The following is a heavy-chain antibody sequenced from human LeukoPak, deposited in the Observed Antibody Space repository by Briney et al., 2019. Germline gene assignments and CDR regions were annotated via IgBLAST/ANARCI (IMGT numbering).Heavy chain of an antibody. D-gene: IGHD6-13*01. CDR2: IKSKTDGGTT. CDR1: GFTFNNAW. J-gene: IGHJ5*02. CDR3: TTMSSSWYGLFFDP. V-gene: IGHV3-15*01. Sequence: GGSLRLSCAASGFTFNNAWMSWVRQAPGNGLEWVGRIKSKTDGGTTDYAAPVKGRFTISRDDSKNTLYLQMNSLKTEDTAVYYCTTMSSSWYGLFFDPWGQGTLVTVSS.